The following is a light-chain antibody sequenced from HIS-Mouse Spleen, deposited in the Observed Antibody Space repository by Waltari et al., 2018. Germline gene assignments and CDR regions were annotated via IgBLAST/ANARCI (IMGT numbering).Light chain of an antibody. CDR3: YSTDSSGNHRV. J-gene: IGLJ2*01. V-gene: IGLV3-10*01. Sequence: SSELTQPPSVSVSPGQTARITCSGDALPTKYAYWYQQKSGQAPVLVIYEDSKRPSGIPERFSGSSSGTMATLTISGAQVEDEADYYCYSTDSSGNHRVFGGGTKPTVL. CDR2: EDS. CDR1: ALPTKY.